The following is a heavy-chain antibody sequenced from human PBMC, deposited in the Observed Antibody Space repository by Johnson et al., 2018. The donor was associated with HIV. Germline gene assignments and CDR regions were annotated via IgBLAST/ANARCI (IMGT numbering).Heavy chain of an antibody. J-gene: IGHJ3*02. CDR1: GFIFHNYG. CDR3: ARDRDLGRAFDI. Sequence: VQLVESGGGVVRPGGSLKLSCAASGFIFHNYGMAWVRQAPGMGLEWVSGIDWNGGSTGYADSVKGRFTISRDNAKNSLYLQMNSLRAEDTALYYCARDRDLGRAFDIWGQGTMVTVST. V-gene: IGHV3-20*04. D-gene: IGHD1-26*01. CDR2: IDWNGGST.